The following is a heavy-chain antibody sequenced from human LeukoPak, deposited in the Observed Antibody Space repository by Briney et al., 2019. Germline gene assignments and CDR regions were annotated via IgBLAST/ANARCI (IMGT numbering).Heavy chain of an antibody. CDR3: ARDRNIAGASGYFDY. J-gene: IGHJ4*02. Sequence: GGSLRLSCAASGFTFSDYWMTWVRQAPGKGLEWVANIKQDGSEKYYVDPVKGRFTISRDNAKNSMYLQMNSLRAEDTAVYYCARDRNIAGASGYFDYWGQGTLVTVSS. CDR1: GFTFSDYW. D-gene: IGHD6-19*01. CDR2: IKQDGSEK. V-gene: IGHV3-7*05.